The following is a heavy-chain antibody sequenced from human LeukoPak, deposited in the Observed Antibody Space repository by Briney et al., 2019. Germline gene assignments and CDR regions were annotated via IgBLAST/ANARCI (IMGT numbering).Heavy chain of an antibody. Sequence: GGSLRLSCAASGFTVSSNYMSWVRQAPGKGLEWVSVIYSGGSTYYADSVKGRFTISRDNSKNTLYLQMNSLRAEDTAVYYCARDRLRFLEWSGYGMDVWGQGTTVTVSS. CDR1: GFTVSSNY. V-gene: IGHV3-66*01. J-gene: IGHJ6*02. CDR3: ARDRLRFLEWSGYGMDV. D-gene: IGHD3-3*01. CDR2: IYSGGST.